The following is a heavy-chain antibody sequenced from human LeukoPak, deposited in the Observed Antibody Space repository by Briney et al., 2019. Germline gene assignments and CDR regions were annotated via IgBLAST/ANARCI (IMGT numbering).Heavy chain of an antibody. J-gene: IGHJ4*02. CDR1: GFAFDTFG. D-gene: IGHD3-10*01. CDR3: AKDWGSKFASGSSYLDS. CDR2: IVNDGTNK. Sequence: GGSLRLSCAASGFAFDTFGMHWVRQAPGKGLEWVAVIVNDGTNKYYADSVKGRFTISRVNSEKTLSLQMNGLRPEDTAVYFCAKDWGSKFASGSSYLDSWGQGTLVTVSS. V-gene: IGHV3-30*18.